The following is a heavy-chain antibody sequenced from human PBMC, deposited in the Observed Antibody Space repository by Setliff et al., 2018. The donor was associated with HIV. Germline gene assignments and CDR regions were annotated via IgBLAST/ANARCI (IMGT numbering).Heavy chain of an antibody. J-gene: IGHJ4*02. CDR1: GFTFSTHA. V-gene: IGHV3-33*01. Sequence: GGSLRLSCGASGFTFSTHAMHWVRQAPGKALEWVAYIWYDGSNKYYADSVKGRFAISRDNSKNTLYLQMDSLRAEDTALYYCTSDPPASGWTLAYWGQGALVTVSA. CDR3: TSDPPASGWTLAY. CDR2: IWYDGSNK. D-gene: IGHD6-19*01.